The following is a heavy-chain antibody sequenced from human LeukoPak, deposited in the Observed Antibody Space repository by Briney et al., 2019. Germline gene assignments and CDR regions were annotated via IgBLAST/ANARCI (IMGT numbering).Heavy chain of an antibody. CDR1: RFTLSSYW. Sequence: PGGSLRLSCAASRFTLSSYWMHWVRQVPGKGLVWVSRINSDGSNTRYADSVKGRFTVSRDNAKNTLFLQMNSLRVEDTAVYYCVRDADISGYYSYSDYWGQGTLVTVSS. D-gene: IGHD6-19*01. V-gene: IGHV3-74*01. CDR3: VRDADISGYYSYSDY. J-gene: IGHJ4*02. CDR2: INSDGSNT.